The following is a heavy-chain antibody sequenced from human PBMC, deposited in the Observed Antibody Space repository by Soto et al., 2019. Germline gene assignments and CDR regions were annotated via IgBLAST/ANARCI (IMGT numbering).Heavy chain of an antibody. CDR2: TYYRSKWYN. CDR1: GDSVSSNSAA. Sequence: SQTLSLTFAIPGDSVSSNSAAWNWIRQSPSRGLEWLGRTYYRSKWYNDYAVSVKSRITISVDTSKNQFSLKLSSVTAADTAVYYCARGDCSGGSCYPYYYYYYMDVWGKGTTVTVSS. D-gene: IGHD2-15*01. CDR3: ARGDCSGGSCYPYYYYYYMDV. V-gene: IGHV6-1*01. J-gene: IGHJ6*03.